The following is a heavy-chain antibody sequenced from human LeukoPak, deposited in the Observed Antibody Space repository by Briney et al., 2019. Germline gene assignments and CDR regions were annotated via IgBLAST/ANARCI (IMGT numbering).Heavy chain of an antibody. J-gene: IGHJ4*02. D-gene: IGHD1-26*01. CDR3: AKDEATSVGGLAY. V-gene: IGHV3-53*01. CDR2: MYTGGTT. CDR1: GFTVSGTH. Sequence: GGSLRLSCAASGFTVSGTHMSWVRQAPGKGLEWVAAMYTGGTTYYADSVTGRFTISRDNSKNTLYLHMNSLRAEDTAVYYCAKDEATSVGGLAYWGQGTLVTVSS.